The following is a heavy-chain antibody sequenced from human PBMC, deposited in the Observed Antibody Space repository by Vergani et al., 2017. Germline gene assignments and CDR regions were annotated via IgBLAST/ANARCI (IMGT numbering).Heavy chain of an antibody. CDR3: ARPNYYGSGSHFFGRGESVYFDY. CDR1: GFTFSSYW. V-gene: IGHV3-7*01. D-gene: IGHD3-10*01. J-gene: IGHJ4*02. CDR2: IKQDGSEK. Sequence: EVQLVESGGGLVQPGGSLRLSCAASGFTFSSYWMSWVRQAPGKGLEWVANIKQDGSEKYYVDSVKGRFTISRDNAKNSLYLQMNSLRAEDTAVYYCARPNYYGSGSHFFGRGESVYFDYWGQGTLVTVSS.